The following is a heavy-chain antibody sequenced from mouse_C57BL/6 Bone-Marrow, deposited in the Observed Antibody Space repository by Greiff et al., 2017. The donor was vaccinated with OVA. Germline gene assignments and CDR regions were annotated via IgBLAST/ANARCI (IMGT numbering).Heavy chain of an antibody. CDR2: IWSGGST. D-gene: IGHD1-1*01. CDR3: ARKDYGSSYEFAY. Sequence: VKLVESGPGLVQPSQSLSITCTVSGFSLTSYGVHWVRQSPGKGLEWLGVIWSGGSTDYNAAFISRLSISKDNSKSQVFFKMNSLQAGDTAIYYCARKDYGSSYEFAYWGQGTLVTVSA. J-gene: IGHJ3*01. V-gene: IGHV2-2*01. CDR1: GFSLTSYG.